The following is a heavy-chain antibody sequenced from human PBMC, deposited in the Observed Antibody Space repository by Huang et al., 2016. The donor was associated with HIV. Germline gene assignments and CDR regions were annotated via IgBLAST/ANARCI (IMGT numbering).Heavy chain of an antibody. J-gene: IGHJ4*02. V-gene: IGHV4-39*01. D-gene: IGHD3-22*01. CDR2: IYYSGSP. Sequence: QLQLQESGPGLVKPSDTLSLNCTISGGSIKSSNYYWGWVRPAPGKGLEWIGEIYYSGSPYYTPSLRSRVSLSVDTSKNQVTLKVNSVIAADTAVYYCARRQGSGYYFYFDYWGRGIPVTVSA. CDR1: GGSIKSSNYY. CDR3: ARRQGSGYYFYFDY.